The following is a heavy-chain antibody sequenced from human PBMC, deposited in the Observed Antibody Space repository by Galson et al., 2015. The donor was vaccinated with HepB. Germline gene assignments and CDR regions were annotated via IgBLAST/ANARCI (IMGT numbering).Heavy chain of an antibody. J-gene: IGHJ6*02. D-gene: IGHD3-3*01. CDR1: GFTFSSYS. CDR3: ASLGVVIPRDYYGMDV. CDR2: ISSSSGTI. V-gene: IGHV3-48*01. Sequence: LSLSCAASGFTFSSYSMNWVRQAPGKGLEWVSYISSSSGTIYYADSVKGRFTISRDNAKNSLYLQMNSLRAEDTAVYYCASLGVVIPRDYYGMDVWGQGTTVTVSS.